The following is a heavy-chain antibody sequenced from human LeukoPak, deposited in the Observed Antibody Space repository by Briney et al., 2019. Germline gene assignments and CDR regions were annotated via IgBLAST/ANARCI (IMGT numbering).Heavy chain of an antibody. V-gene: IGHV4-39*07. J-gene: IGHJ6*03. Sequence: PSETLSLTCTVSGGSISSSGYYWGWIRQPPGKGLEWIGSMYYSGSTYYNPSLKSRVTISVDTSKNHFSLKLSSVTAADTAVYYCARAAKIHYYYMDVWGKGTTVTVSS. CDR3: ARAAKIHYYYMDV. D-gene: IGHD2-15*01. CDR2: MYYSGST. CDR1: GGSISSSGYY.